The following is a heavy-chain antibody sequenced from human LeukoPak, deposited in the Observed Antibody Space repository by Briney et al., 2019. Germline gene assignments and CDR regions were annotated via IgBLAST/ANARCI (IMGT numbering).Heavy chain of an antibody. CDR2: IFYGGST. Sequence: SETLSLTCTVSGDSVSSNDYYWGWIRQPPGKGLEWIGSIFYGGSTYYNPSLKSRVTIFVDTSKNQISLKLSSVTGADTAVYYCARGYSSGWYYYWGQGTLVTVSS. J-gene: IGHJ4*02. CDR1: GDSVSSNDYY. V-gene: IGHV4-39*01. CDR3: ARGYSSGWYYY. D-gene: IGHD6-19*01.